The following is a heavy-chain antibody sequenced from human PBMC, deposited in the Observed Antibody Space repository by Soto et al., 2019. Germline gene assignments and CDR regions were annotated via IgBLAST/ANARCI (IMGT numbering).Heavy chain of an antibody. CDR1: VFAFISYW. J-gene: IGHJ4*02. CDR2: IYNDGSRT. CDR3: ARDLSGNTTPYFDL. Sequence: PGWSLRLSCASSVFAFISYWMHWVRQTPGKGPVWVSRIYNDGSRTGYADSVKGRFTISRDNAKNTLYLQMSSLTVEDTAVYYCARDLSGNTTPYFDLWGQGTLVTVSS. V-gene: IGHV3-74*01. D-gene: IGHD1-7*01.